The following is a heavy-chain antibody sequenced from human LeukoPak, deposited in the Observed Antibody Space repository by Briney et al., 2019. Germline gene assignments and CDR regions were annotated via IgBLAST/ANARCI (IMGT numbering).Heavy chain of an antibody. CDR1: SGSINSYY. CDR2: IYYNGSS. V-gene: IGHV4-59*01. D-gene: IGHD2-15*01. J-gene: IGHJ4*02. CDR3: ARAATRTFDN. Sequence: PSETLSLTCTVSSGSINSYYWSWIRQPPGKGLEWIAGIYYNGSSNYNPSFKSRVTISVDMSKNQFSLKASSVTAADTAVYYCARAATRTFDNWGQGTLVTVSS.